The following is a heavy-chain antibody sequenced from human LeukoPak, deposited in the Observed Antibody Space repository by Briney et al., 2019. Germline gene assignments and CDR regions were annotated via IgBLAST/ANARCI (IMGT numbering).Heavy chain of an antibody. CDR3: ARNGREARHFQH. Sequence: ASVKVSCKASGYTFTSYDINWVRQATGQGLEGMGWMNPNSGNTGYAQKFQGRVTITRNTSISTAYMELSSLRSEDTAVYYCARNGREARHFQHWGQGTLVTVSS. CDR1: GYTFTSYD. D-gene: IGHD6-6*01. J-gene: IGHJ1*01. V-gene: IGHV1-8*03. CDR2: MNPNSGNT.